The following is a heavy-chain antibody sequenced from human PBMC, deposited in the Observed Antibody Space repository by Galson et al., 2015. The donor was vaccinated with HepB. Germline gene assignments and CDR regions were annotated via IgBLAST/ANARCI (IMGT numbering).Heavy chain of an antibody. CDR3: VKQGYTIVEPRNMGTKVTSHDAFDV. Sequence: SLRLSCAASGFTFEDHALHWVRQAPGKGLEWVSGINWNSGRVGYVDSVKGRFTVSRDNAKNSLYLQMNSLRAEDTAIYYCVKQGYTIVEPRNMGTKVTSHDAFDVWGRGTMVTVSS. V-gene: IGHV3-9*01. D-gene: IGHD1-26*01. J-gene: IGHJ3*01. CDR2: INWNSGRV. CDR1: GFTFEDHA.